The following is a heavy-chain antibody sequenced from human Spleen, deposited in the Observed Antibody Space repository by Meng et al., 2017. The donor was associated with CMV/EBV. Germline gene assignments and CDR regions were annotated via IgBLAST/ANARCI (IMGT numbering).Heavy chain of an antibody. Sequence: HTLTYTFSGLSLTTRGVGVGWTRQPPGKALEWLALIYWNGDKRYSPSLKTRLTITKDTSKNQVVLTMTNMDPVDTATYYCAHDPGFWGQGILVTVSS. J-gene: IGHJ4*02. CDR1: GLSLTTRGVG. CDR2: IYWNGDK. V-gene: IGHV2-5*01. CDR3: AHDPGF.